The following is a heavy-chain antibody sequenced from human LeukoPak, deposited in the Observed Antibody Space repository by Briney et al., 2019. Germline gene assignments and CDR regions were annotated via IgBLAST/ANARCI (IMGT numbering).Heavy chain of an antibody. CDR1: VGSNTSSNFY. J-gene: IGHJ3*01. CDR2: IYYSGST. CDR3: ARLERITMVRGVIIKAKEY. D-gene: IGHD3-10*01. V-gene: IGHV4-39*01. Sequence: SETLSLTCTVSVGSNTSSNFYWGWIRQPPGQGLEWIGSIYYSGSTYYNPSLKSRVTISVDTSKNQFSLKLSSVTAADTAVYYCARLERITMVRGVIIKAKEYWGQGTMVTVSS.